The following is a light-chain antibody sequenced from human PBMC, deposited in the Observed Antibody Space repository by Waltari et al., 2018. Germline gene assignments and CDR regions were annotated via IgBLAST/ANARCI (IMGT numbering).Light chain of an antibody. CDR2: GAS. Sequence: EIVLTQSPGPLSLSPGERATLSCRARQSVGRYFVWYQQKPGPAPRLLIYGASSRAAGIPDRFSGSGSGTDFSLTISRLEPEDFAVYYCQNHERLPAVFGQGTKVEIK. CDR3: QNHERLPAV. J-gene: IGKJ1*01. CDR1: QSVGRY. V-gene: IGKV3-20*01.